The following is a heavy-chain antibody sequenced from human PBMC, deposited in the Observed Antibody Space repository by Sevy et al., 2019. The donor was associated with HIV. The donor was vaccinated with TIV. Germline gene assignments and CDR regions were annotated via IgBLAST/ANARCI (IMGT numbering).Heavy chain of an antibody. V-gene: IGHV4-61*01. CDR3: AREPYFFDKSGYYWDY. D-gene: IGHD3-22*01. Sequence: SETLSLTCAVSGVSVSSDTYYWSWIRQPPGKGLEWIGYVYHTGSTNYSPSFKSRVTISVDTSKNQFSLRLFSVAAADTAVDYCAREPYFFDKSGYYWDYWGQGALVTVSS. CDR1: GVSVSSDTYY. CDR2: VYHTGST. J-gene: IGHJ4*02.